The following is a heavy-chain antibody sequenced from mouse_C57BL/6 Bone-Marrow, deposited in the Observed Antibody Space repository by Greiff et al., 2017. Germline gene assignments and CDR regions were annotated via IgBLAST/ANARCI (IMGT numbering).Heavy chain of an antibody. J-gene: IGHJ4*01. V-gene: IGHV1-15*01. Sequence: QVQLQQSGAELVRPGASVTLSCKASGYTFTDYEMHWVQQTPVHGLEWIGAIDPETGGTAYNQKFKGKAILTADKSSSTAYMELHSRTSDDSAVYYGTRAGGNYRGGAMDDWGQGTSVTVSA. CDR1: GYTFTDYE. CDR3: TRAGGNYRGGAMDD. CDR2: IDPETGGT. D-gene: IGHD2-1*01.